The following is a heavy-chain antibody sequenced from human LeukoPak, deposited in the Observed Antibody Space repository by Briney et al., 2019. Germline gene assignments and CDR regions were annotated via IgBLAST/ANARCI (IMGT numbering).Heavy chain of an antibody. CDR2: ISQDGSEK. D-gene: IGHD2-15*01. Sequence: GGSLRLSCAASGFTFSTYWMSWVSQAPGKGLECVANISQDGSEKYYVDSVKGRFTISRDNAKNSLYLQMNSLRAEDTAVYYCARADIVVVVAAFDPWGQGTLVTVSS. CDR1: GFTFSTYW. CDR3: ARADIVVVVAAFDP. V-gene: IGHV3-7*02. J-gene: IGHJ5*02.